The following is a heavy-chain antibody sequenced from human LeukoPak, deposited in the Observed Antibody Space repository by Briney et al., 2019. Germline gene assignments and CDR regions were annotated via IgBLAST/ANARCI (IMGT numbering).Heavy chain of an antibody. CDR3: ARDPGYYYYGMDV. CDR1: GFNLRTYW. V-gene: IGHV3-74*01. J-gene: IGHJ6*02. Sequence: GGSLRLSCAVTGFNLRTYWIHWVRHSPGRGLEWVARINGEGSRISYADSVRGRFTISRDNAKNTAYLQMNSLRAEDTALYYCARDPGYYYYGMDVWGQGPTVVVSS. CDR2: INGEGSRI.